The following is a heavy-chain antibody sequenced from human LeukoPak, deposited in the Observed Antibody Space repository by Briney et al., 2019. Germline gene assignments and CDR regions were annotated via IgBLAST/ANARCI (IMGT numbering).Heavy chain of an antibody. V-gene: IGHV4-39*01. J-gene: IGHJ4*02. CDR1: GGSISSDSYY. D-gene: IGHD6-19*01. CDR2: IYYSGST. CDR3: ASLAVAGLSEGY. Sequence: SQTLSLTCAVSGGSISSDSYYWAWIRQPPGKGLEWIASIYYSGSTYYNPSLKSRVTISVDTSRNQFSLKLSSVTAADTAVYYCASLAVAGLSEGYWGQGTLVIVSS.